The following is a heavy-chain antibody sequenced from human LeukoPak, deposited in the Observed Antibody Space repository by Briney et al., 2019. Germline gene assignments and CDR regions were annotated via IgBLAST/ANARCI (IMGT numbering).Heavy chain of an antibody. V-gene: IGHV4-34*01. CDR1: GGSFSGYY. D-gene: IGHD4-23*01. Sequence: SETLSLTCAVYGGSFSGYYWSWIRQPPGKGLEWIGEINHSGSTNYNPSLKSRVTISVDTSKNQFSLKLSSVTAADTAVYYCARVDYGGNSAPDYWGQGTLVTVSS. CDR3: ARVDYGGNSAPDY. CDR2: INHSGST. J-gene: IGHJ4*02.